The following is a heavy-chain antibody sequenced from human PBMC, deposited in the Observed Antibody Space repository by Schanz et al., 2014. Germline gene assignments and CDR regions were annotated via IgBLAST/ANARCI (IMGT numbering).Heavy chain of an antibody. CDR3: AKQIHYDILTVTRN. J-gene: IGHJ4*02. D-gene: IGHD3-9*01. CDR1: GFTFSSYG. V-gene: IGHV3-NL1*01. CDR2: IYSGIGA. Sequence: QVPLVESGGGVVQFGRSLRLSCVASGFTFSSYGMHWVRQAPGKGLEWVAVIYSGIGAYYADSVKDRFTVSRDNSKNTLYLQMNSLRAEDTAVYYCAKQIHYDILTVTRNWGQGTLVTVSS.